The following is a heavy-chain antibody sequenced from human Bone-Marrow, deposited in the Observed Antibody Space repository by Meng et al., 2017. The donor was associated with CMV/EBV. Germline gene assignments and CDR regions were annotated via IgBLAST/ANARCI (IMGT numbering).Heavy chain of an antibody. D-gene: IGHD6-6*01. Sequence: GESLKISCVTSGFTFSGYGMHWVRQAPGKRLEWVAFIRFDGTNTYYSDSVKGRFTISRDNSNNTLYVQMNSLRTEDTALYYCTTGHVLWGQGTLVTVSS. CDR2: IRFDGTNT. V-gene: IGHV3-30*02. CDR3: TTGHVL. J-gene: IGHJ4*02. CDR1: GFTFSGYG.